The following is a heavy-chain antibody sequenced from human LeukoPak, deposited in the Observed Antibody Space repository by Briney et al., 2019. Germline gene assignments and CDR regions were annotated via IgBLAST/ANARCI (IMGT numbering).Heavy chain of an antibody. CDR3: ARVGSGCFDY. D-gene: IGHD3-10*01. J-gene: IGHJ4*02. CDR2: INHSGST. CDR1: GGSFSGYY. V-gene: IGHV4-34*01. Sequence: SETLSLTCAVYGGSFSGYYWSWIRQPPGKGLEWIGEINHSGSTNYNPSLKSRLTISVDTSKNQFSLKLSSVTAADTAVYYCARVGSGCFDYWGQGTLVTVSS.